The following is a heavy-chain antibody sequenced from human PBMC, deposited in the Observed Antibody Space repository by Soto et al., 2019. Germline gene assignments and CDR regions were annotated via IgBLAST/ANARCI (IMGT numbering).Heavy chain of an antibody. D-gene: IGHD3-22*01. Sequence: PSETLSLTCTVASGSISSYYWSCLRQPPGKGLEWIGEIYYSGSTNYNPSLKSRVTISVDKSKNQFSLKLSSVTAADTAVYYCARAGYYDSSGYYYWGQGTLVTVSS. CDR2: IYYSGST. CDR1: SGSISSYY. J-gene: IGHJ4*02. V-gene: IGHV4-59*12. CDR3: ARAGYYDSSGYYY.